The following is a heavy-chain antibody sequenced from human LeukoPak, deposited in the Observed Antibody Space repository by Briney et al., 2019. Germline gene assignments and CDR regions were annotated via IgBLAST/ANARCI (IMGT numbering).Heavy chain of an antibody. Sequence: GGSLRLSCAASGFTFNDHHMSWIRQAPGRGLEWVANIKQDGSEKYYVDSVKGRFTISRDNAKNSLYLQMNSLRAEDTALYYCAKDPTAVGTSGYPDYWGQGTLVTVSS. V-gene: IGHV3-7*03. J-gene: IGHJ4*02. CDR3: AKDPTAVGTSGYPDY. D-gene: IGHD3-22*01. CDR1: GFTFNDHH. CDR2: IKQDGSEK.